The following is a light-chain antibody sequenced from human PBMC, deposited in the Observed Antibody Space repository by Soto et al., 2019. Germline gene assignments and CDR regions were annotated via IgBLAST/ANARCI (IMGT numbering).Light chain of an antibody. CDR1: QSVGRTY. CDR2: GAS. CDR3: QQYGDSPWT. Sequence: EVVLTQSPGTLSLSTGESATLSCRASQSVGRTYVAWYQRKPGQAPRLLIYGASSRATGIPDRFSGSGSGTDFTLTISRQEPEDFPVYYGQQYGDSPWTYGQGTKVEIK. J-gene: IGKJ1*01. V-gene: IGKV3-20*01.